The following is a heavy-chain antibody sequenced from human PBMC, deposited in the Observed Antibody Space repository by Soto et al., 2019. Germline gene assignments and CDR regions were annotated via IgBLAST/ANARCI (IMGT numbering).Heavy chain of an antibody. D-gene: IGHD3-22*01. CDR2: IYYSGST. Sequence: SETLSLTCTVSGGSISSYYWSWIRQPPGKGLEWIGYIYYSGSTNYNPSLKSRVTISVDTSKNQFSLKLSSVTAADTAVYYCARDYYDSSGYIHYYYGMDAWGQGTTVTVSS. CDR1: GGSISSYY. V-gene: IGHV4-59*01. J-gene: IGHJ6*02. CDR3: ARDYYDSSGYIHYYYGMDA.